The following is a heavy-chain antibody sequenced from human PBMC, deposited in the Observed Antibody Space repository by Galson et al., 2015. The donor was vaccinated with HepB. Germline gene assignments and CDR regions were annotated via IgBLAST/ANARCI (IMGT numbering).Heavy chain of an antibody. CDR1: GYTFTGYY. CDR3: ARAQAIWGDYLKPGIAVAGTVYYFDY. CDR2: INPNSGGT. D-gene: IGHD6-19*01. J-gene: IGHJ4*02. V-gene: IGHV1-2*06. Sequence: SVKVSCKASGYTFTGYYMHWVRQAPGQGLEWMGRINPNSGGTNYAQKFQGRVTMTRDTSISTAYMELSRLRSDDTAVYYCARAQAIWGDYLKPGIAVAGTVYYFDYWGQGTLVTVSS.